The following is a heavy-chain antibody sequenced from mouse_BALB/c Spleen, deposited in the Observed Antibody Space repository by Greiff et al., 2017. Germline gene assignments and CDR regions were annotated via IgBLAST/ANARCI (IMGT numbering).Heavy chain of an antibody. CDR2: INPSTGYT. CDR1: GYTFTSYW. J-gene: IGHJ1*01. D-gene: IGHD3-1*01. Sequence: QVQLQQSGAELAKPGASVKMSCKASGYTFTSYWMHWVKQRPGQGLEWIGYINPSTGYTEYNQKFKDKATLTADKSSSTAYMQLSSLTSEDSAVYYCARSGPGYWYFDVWGAGTTVTVSS. CDR3: ARSGPGYWYFDV. V-gene: IGHV1-7*01.